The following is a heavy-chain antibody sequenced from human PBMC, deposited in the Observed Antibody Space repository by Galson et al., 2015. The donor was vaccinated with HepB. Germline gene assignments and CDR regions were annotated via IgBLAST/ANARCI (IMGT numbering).Heavy chain of an antibody. Sequence: SLRLSCAPSGFTLSSNAMTWVHQAPGKGLEWVSTISGGSSSTYYADSVKGRFTISRDNSKNTLYLQMNSLRAEDTAVYYCARGPWSPGYFDLWGRGTLVTVSS. CDR1: GFTLSSNA. V-gene: IGHV3-23*01. J-gene: IGHJ2*01. CDR3: ARGPWSPGYFDL. CDR2: ISGGSSST.